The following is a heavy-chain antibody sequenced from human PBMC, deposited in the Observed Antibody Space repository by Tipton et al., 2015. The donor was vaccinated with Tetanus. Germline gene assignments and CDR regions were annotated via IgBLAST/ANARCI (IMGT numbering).Heavy chain of an antibody. D-gene: IGHD3-9*01. Sequence: TLSLTCTVSGGSMRSYYWSWIRQPPGKGLEWIRYIYYSGNTNYNSSLKSRVTISVDTSKNQFSLKLSSVTAADTAVYYWARGYNGYDILTAYPHYFDSWGQGTLVTVSS. CDR2: IYYSGNT. V-gene: IGHV4-59*01. CDR3: ARGYNGYDILTAYPHYFDS. CDR1: GGSMRSYY. J-gene: IGHJ4*02.